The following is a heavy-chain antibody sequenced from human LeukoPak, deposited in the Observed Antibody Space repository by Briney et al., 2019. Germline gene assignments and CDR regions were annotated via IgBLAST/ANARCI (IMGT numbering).Heavy chain of an antibody. V-gene: IGHV1-2*02. CDR1: GYTFTGYY. CDR2: INPNSGGT. CDR3: ARAKPYDNNGYSPELRY. Sequence: ASVKVSCKASGYTFTGYYMHWVRQAPGQGLEWMGWINPNSGGTNYAQKFQGRVTMTRDTSIDTAYMELTRLTSDDTAVYYCARAKPYDNNGYSPELRYWGQGTLVTVSS. J-gene: IGHJ4*02. D-gene: IGHD3-22*01.